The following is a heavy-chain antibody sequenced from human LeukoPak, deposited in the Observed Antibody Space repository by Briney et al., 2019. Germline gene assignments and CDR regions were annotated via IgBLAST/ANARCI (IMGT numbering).Heavy chain of an antibody. CDR1: GGTFSSYA. D-gene: IGHD6-19*01. Sequence: SVKVSCKASGGTFSSYAISWVRQAPGQGLECMGRIIPILGITNYAQKFQDRVTITADKSTSTAYMELSSLRSEDPAVYFRARDSQWLAYDAFDVWGQGTMVTVS. V-gene: IGHV1-69*04. CDR2: IIPILGIT. CDR3: ARDSQWLAYDAFDV. J-gene: IGHJ3*01.